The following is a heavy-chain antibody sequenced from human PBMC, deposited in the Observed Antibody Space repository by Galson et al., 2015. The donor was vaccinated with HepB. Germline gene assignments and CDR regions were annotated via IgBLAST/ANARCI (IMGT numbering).Heavy chain of an antibody. D-gene: IGHD3-22*01. CDR3: ARGAYYYDSSGYWDY. CDR2: IISIFGTA. J-gene: IGHJ4*02. Sequence: SVKVSCKASGGTFSSYAISWVRQAPGQGLEWMGGIISIFGTANYAQKFQGRVTIIADESTSTAYMELSSLRSEDTAVYYCARGAYYYDSSGYWDYWGQGTLVTVSS. V-gene: IGHV1-69*13. CDR1: GGTFSSYA.